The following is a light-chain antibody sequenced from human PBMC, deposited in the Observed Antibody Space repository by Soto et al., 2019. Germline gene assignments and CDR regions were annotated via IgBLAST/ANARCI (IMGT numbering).Light chain of an antibody. CDR1: NSDVGGYNF. CDR2: EVS. Sequence: QSALAQPASVSGSHGQSITISCTGPNSDVGGYNFVSWYQQHPGKAPKLIIYEVSNRPSGVSNRFSGSRSGNTATLAISGLQAEDEADYYCKSYTSSNTLLFGGGTKLTVL. V-gene: IGLV2-14*03. CDR3: KSYTSSNTLL. J-gene: IGLJ2*01.